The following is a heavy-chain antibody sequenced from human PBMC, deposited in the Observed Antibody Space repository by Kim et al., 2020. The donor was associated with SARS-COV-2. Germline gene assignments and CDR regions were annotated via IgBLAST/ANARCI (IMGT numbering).Heavy chain of an antibody. Sequence: GGSLRLSCAASGFTFSNAWMSWVRQAPGKGLEWVGRIKSKTDGGTTDYAAPVKGRFTISRDDSKNTLYLQMNSLKTEDTAVYYCTTDQSIVVVITTYPILVGSWGEGTLVTVSS. CDR3: TTDQSIVVVITTYPILVGS. J-gene: IGHJ4*02. V-gene: IGHV3-15*01. CDR1: GFTFSNAW. D-gene: IGHD3-22*01. CDR2: IKSKTDGGTT.